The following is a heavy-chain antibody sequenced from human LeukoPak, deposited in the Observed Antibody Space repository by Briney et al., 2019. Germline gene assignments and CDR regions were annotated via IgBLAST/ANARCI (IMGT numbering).Heavy chain of an antibody. V-gene: IGHV3-23*01. CDR2: ISGSGGST. CDR3: AHFKGYCSGGNCSGY. CDR1: GFTFSSYA. D-gene: IGHD2-15*01. J-gene: IGHJ4*02. Sequence: PGGSLRLSCAASGFTFSSYAMSWVRQAPGKGLEWVSAISGSGGSTYYADSVKGRFTISRDNSKNTLYLQMNSLRAEDTAIYYCAHFKGYCSGGNCSGYWGQGTLVTVSS.